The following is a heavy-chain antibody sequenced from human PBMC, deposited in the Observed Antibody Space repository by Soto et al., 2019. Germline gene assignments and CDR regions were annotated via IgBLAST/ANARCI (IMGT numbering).Heavy chain of an antibody. V-gene: IGHV4-31*03. D-gene: IGHD3-10*01. CDR1: GGSISSGGYY. CDR3: ARGGLLRSPWCPERPNWFDP. Sequence: SETLSLTCTVSGGSISSGGYYWSWIRQHPGKGLEWIGYIYYSGSTYYNPSLKSRVTISVDTSKNQFSLKLSSVTAADTAVYYCARGGLLRSPWCPERPNWFDPWGQGTLVTVSS. J-gene: IGHJ5*02. CDR2: IYYSGST.